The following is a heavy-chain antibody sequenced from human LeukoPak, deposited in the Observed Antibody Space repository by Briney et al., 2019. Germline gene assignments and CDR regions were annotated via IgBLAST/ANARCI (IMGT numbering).Heavy chain of an antibody. CDR2: IYPGDSDT. V-gene: IGHV5-51*01. CDR1: GYSFTSCW. D-gene: IGHD2-15*01. J-gene: IGHJ6*02. Sequence: GESLKISCKGSGYSFTSCWIGWVRQMPGKGLEWMGIIYPGDSDTRYSPSFQGQVTISADKSISTAYLQWSSLKASDTAMYYCARRYGAATRFYYYYGMDVWGQGTTVTVSS. CDR3: ARRYGAATRFYYYYGMDV.